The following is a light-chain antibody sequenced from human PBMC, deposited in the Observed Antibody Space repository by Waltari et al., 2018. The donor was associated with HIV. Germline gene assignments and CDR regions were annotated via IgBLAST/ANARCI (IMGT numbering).Light chain of an antibody. Sequence: QSALTQPASVSGSPGRSITISCTGTSSNVGSYDLVSWYQQHPGIAPRLLIYEVTQRPSGVSKRFSGSKAGNTASLTISGLQAEDEADYYCCSYTGSNPFLLFGGGTKLTVL. J-gene: IGLJ2*01. CDR2: EVT. CDR3: CSYTGSNPFLL. CDR1: SSNVGSYDL. V-gene: IGLV2-23*02.